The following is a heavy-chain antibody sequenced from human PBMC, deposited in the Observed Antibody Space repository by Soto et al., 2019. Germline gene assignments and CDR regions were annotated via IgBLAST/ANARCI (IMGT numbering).Heavy chain of an antibody. J-gene: IGHJ4*02. D-gene: IGHD2-15*01. Sequence: ESGGAVVQPGTSLKISCAASGFTFNKFGLHWVRQAPGKGLEWVAVVSHDGYSKHYTDSVKGRFTVSRDNAKNTVFLQMNSLTAEDTAVYYCARDQASNCFDFWGQGTLVSVSA. CDR2: VSHDGYSK. V-gene: IGHV3-30*03. CDR3: ARDQASNCFDF. CDR1: GFTFNKFG.